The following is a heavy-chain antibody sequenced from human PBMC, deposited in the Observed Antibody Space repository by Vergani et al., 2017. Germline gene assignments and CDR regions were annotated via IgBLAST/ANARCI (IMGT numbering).Heavy chain of an antibody. CDR3: ARGRGDSSGYYYGSYYYYYMDV. D-gene: IGHD3-22*01. Sequence: QVQLQQWGAGLLKPSETLSLTCAVYGGSFSGYYWSWTRQPPGKGLEWIGEINHSGSTNYNPSLKSRVTISVDTSKNQFSLKLSSVTAADTAVYYCARGRGDSSGYYYGSYYYYYMDVWGKGTTVTVSS. CDR2: INHSGST. J-gene: IGHJ6*03. V-gene: IGHV4-34*01. CDR1: GGSFSGYY.